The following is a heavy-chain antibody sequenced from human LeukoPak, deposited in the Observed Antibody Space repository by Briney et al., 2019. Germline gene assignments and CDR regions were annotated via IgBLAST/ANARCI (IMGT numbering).Heavy chain of an antibody. CDR2: IYSGGST. CDR3: AKGKSSSSNFDY. D-gene: IGHD6-6*01. J-gene: IGHJ4*02. CDR1: GFTVSSNY. Sequence: GGSLRLSCAASGFTVSSNYMSWVRQAPGKGLEWVSVIYSGGSTYYADSVKGRFTISRDNSKNTLYLQMNSLRAEDTAVYYCAKGKSSSSNFDYWGQGTLVTVSS. V-gene: IGHV3-66*02.